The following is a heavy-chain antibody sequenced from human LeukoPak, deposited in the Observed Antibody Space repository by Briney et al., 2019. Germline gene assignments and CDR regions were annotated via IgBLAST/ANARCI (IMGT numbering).Heavy chain of an antibody. J-gene: IGHJ3*02. CDR1: GFTVSNYG. CDR2: ISDSSGGRT. V-gene: IGHV3-23*01. D-gene: IGHD3-22*01. Sequence: GGSLRLSCAASGFTVSNYGLSWVRQAPGQGLEWVSSISDSSGGRTPYADSVKGRFTISRDNSKNTLYLQMNSLRAEDTAVYYCAKVDLITMIVVVITGTRGIGAFDIWGQGTMVTVSS. CDR3: AKVDLITMIVVVITGTRGIGAFDI.